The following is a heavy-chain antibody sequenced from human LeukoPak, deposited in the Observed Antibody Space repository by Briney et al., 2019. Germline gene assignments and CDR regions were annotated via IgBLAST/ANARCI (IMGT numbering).Heavy chain of an antibody. CDR2: IIPILGIA. V-gene: IGHV1-69*02. CDR3: ARGYGGSLPAATLTDWFDP. Sequence: SVKLSCKASGGAFNNYTVNWVRQAPGQGLEWMGRIIPILGIANYAQKFQGRVTLTADTSTSTVYMELSSLRSEDTAVYYCARGYGGSLPAATLTDWFDPWGQGSLVTVSS. J-gene: IGHJ5*02. D-gene: IGHD2-2*01. CDR1: GGAFNNYT.